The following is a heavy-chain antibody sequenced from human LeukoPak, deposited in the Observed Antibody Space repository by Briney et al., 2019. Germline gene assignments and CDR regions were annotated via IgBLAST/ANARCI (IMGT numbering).Heavy chain of an antibody. CDR2: THYSGNT. D-gene: IGHD5-18*01. V-gene: IGHV4-59*08. J-gene: IGHJ4*02. Sequence: SETLSLTCTVSGGSISSDYWSWIRQPPGKGLEYIGFTHYSGNTNYNPSLKSRVTISIDTSKNQFSLKLSSVTAADTAVYYCVRLGKEVTYRAYYFNYWGQGTLVTVSS. CDR3: VRLGKEVTYRAYYFNY. CDR1: GGSISSDY.